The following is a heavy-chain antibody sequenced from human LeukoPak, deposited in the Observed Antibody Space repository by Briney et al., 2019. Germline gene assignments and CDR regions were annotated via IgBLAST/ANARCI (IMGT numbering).Heavy chain of an antibody. D-gene: IGHD3-10*01. CDR3: AKDMGRVGAPDY. CDR1: GFTFSSSW. V-gene: IGHV3-7*03. Sequence: GGSLRLSCAASGFTFSSSWMSWVRQAPGKGLEWVANIKQDGSGTYYVDVDSVKGRFTISRDNSKNSLYLQMNSLRAEDTALYYCAKDMGRVGAPDYWGQGTLVTVSS. CDR2: IKQDGSGT. J-gene: IGHJ4*02.